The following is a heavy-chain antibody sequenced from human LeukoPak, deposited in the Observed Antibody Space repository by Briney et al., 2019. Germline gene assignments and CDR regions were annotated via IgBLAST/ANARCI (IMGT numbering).Heavy chain of an antibody. J-gene: IGHJ4*02. V-gene: IGHV4-30-2*01. Sequence: KPSQTLSLTCTVSGGSISSGGYYWSWIRQPLGKGLEWIGYIYHSGSTYYNPSLKSRVTISVDRSKNQFSLKLSSVTAADTAVYYCARGAIAARPGYWGQGTLVTVSS. CDR3: ARGAIAARPGY. CDR2: IYHSGST. D-gene: IGHD6-6*01. CDR1: GGSISSGGYY.